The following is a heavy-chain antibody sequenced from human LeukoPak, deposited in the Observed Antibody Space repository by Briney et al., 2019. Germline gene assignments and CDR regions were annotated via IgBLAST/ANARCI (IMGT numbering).Heavy chain of an antibody. J-gene: IGHJ5*02. CDR3: AKPSQLYSSRWQTNWFDP. CDR1: GFTFSSYA. CDR2: ISGSGGST. D-gene: IGHD6-13*01. V-gene: IGHV3-23*01. Sequence: GGSLRLSCAASGFTFSSYAMSWVRQAPGKGLEWVSAISGSGGSTYYADSVKGRFTISRDNSKNTLYLQMNSLRAEDTAVYYCAKPSQLYSSRWQTNWFDPWGQGTLVTVSS.